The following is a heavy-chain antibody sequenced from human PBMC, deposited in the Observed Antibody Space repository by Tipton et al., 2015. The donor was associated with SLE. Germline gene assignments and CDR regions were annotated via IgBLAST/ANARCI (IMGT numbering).Heavy chain of an antibody. CDR2: IYPRDSDS. CDR3: ARVRDFVHYDIAFDV. V-gene: IGHV5-51*03. J-gene: IGHJ3*01. CDR1: GYSFSTYG. D-gene: IGHD4-17*01. Sequence: QLVQSGAEVKKPGESLKIPCKGSGYSFSTYGIGWVRQMPGKGLEWMGIIYPRDSDSRYSPSFRGQVTISADKSISTAYLQWGSLKASDSAIYYCARVRDFVHYDIAFDVWGQGTMVTVSS.